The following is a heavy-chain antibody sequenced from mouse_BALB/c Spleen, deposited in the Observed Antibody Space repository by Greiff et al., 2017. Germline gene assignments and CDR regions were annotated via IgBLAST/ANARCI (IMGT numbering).Heavy chain of an antibody. J-gene: IGHJ3*01. V-gene: IGHV5-17*02. D-gene: IGHD2-4*01. Sequence: EVKVVESGGGLVQPGGSRKLSCAASGFTFSSFGMHWVRQAPEKGLEWVAYISSGSSTIYYADTVKGRFTISRDNPKNTLFLQMTSLRSEDTAMYYCARPMITTAWFAYWGQGTLVTVSA. CDR2: ISSGSSTI. CDR3: ARPMITTAWFAY. CDR1: GFTFSSFG.